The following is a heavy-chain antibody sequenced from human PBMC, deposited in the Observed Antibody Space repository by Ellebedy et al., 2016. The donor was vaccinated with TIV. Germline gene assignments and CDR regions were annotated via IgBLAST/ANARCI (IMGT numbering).Heavy chain of an antibody. CDR1: GGSFSGYY. J-gene: IGHJ4*02. V-gene: IGHV4-34*01. Sequence: SETLSLTCAVYGGSFSGYYWSWIRQPPGKGLEWIGEINHSGSTNYNPSLKSRVTISVDTSKNQFSLKLSSVTAADTAVYYCARVGYSSGSDLDYWGQGTLVTVSS. CDR2: INHSGST. CDR3: ARVGYSSGSDLDY. D-gene: IGHD6-19*01.